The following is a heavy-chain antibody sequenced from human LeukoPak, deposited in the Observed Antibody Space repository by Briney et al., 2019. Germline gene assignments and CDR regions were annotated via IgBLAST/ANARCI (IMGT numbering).Heavy chain of an antibody. J-gene: IGHJ4*02. Sequence: GGSLRLSCAASGFTFSSYAMHWVRQAPGKGLEWVAVISYDGSNKYYEDSVKGRFTHSRDNSKNTLYLQMNSRRAEDTAVYYCARDVASRVRGSEFDYWGQGTLVTVSS. CDR2: ISYDGSNK. CDR1: GFTFSSYA. CDR3: ARDVASRVRGSEFDY. V-gene: IGHV3-30*04. D-gene: IGHD3-10*01.